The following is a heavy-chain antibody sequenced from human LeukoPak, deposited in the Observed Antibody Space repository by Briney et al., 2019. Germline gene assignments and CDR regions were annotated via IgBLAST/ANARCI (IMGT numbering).Heavy chain of an antibody. CDR2: IYSGGST. V-gene: IGHV3-53*01. CDR3: ARVSREIYCSGGSCYFDY. Sequence: PGGSLRLSCAASGFTVSSNYMSWVRQAPGKGLEWVSVIYSGGSTYYADSVKGRFTISRDNSKNTLYLQMNSLRAEDTAVYYCARVSREIYCSGGSCYFDYWGQGTLVTVSS. D-gene: IGHD2-15*01. CDR1: GFTVSSNY. J-gene: IGHJ4*02.